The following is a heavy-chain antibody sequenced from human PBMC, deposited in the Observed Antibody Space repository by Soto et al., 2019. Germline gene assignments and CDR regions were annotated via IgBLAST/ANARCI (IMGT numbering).Heavy chain of an antibody. J-gene: IGHJ5*02. CDR2: MSGSGGRT. D-gene: IGHD3-3*01. Sequence: EVQLLESGGGLVQPGGSLRLSCAASGFTFSNYAMSWVRQAPGKGLEWVSGMSGSGGRTYYADSVKGRFTISRDNSRNTRYLQMNRGRAEDTAVYYCAKGDCWSGYYLGNCFDPWGQGTLVTVSS. V-gene: IGHV3-23*01. CDR3: AKGDCWSGYYLGNCFDP. CDR1: GFTFSNYA.